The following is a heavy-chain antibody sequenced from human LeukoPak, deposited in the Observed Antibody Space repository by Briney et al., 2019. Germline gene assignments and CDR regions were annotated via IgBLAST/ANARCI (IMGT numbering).Heavy chain of an antibody. J-gene: IGHJ5*02. CDR2: INPNSGGT. Sequence: RASVKVSCKASGYTFNTYGISWVRQAPGQGLEWMGWINPNSGGTNYAQKFQGRVTMTRDTSISTAYMELSRLRSDDTAVYYCAREYSSSRFDPWGQGTLVTVSS. D-gene: IGHD6-13*01. CDR1: GYTFNTYG. V-gene: IGHV1-2*02. CDR3: AREYSSSRFDP.